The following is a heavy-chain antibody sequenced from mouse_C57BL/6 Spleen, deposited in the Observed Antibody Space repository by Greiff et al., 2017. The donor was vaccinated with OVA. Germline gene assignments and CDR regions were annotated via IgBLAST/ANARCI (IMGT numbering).Heavy chain of an antibody. V-gene: IGHV5-12*01. D-gene: IGHD3-3*01. J-gene: IGHJ2*01. Sequence: EVQGVESGGGLVQPGGSLKLSCAASGFTFSDYYMYWVRQTPEKRLEWVAYISNGGGSTYYPDTVKGRFTISRDNAKNTLYLQMIRLKSEDTAMYYCARQRAGNYFDYWGQGTTLTVSS. CDR3: ARQRAGNYFDY. CDR1: GFTFSDYY. CDR2: ISNGGGST.